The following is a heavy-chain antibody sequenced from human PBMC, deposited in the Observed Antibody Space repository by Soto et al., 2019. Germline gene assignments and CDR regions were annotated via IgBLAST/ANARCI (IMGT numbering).Heavy chain of an antibody. CDR1: GGSINYHY. Sequence: SETLSLTCAVSGGSINYHYWSWIRQPPGKGLKWMGYVYYTGRTTYNPSLKSRVTMSVDTSKNQFSLKLNSVTPADTAVYYCVRRKVGATNYFD. D-gene: IGHD1-26*01. CDR3: VRRKVGATNYFD. V-gene: IGHV4-59*11. J-gene: IGHJ4*01. CDR2: VYYTGRT.